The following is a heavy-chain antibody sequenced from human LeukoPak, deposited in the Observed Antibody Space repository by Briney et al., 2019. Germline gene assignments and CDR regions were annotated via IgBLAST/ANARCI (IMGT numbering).Heavy chain of an antibody. CDR3: AREGVAAAGTLYYFDY. J-gene: IGHJ4*02. CDR2: ISHSGST. Sequence: KTSETLSLTCAVYGGSFSGYYWSWIRQPPGKGLEWIGEISHSGSTNYNPSLKSRVTISVDTSKNQFSLKLSSVTAADTAVYYCAREGVAAAGTLYYFDYWGQGTLVTVSS. D-gene: IGHD6-13*01. CDR1: GGSFSGYY. V-gene: IGHV4-34*01.